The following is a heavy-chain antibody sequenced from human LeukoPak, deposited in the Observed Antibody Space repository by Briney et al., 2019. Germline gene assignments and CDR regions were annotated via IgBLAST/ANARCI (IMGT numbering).Heavy chain of an antibody. D-gene: IGHD5-12*01. V-gene: IGHV1-46*01. Sequence: ASVKVSCKASGYTFTGYYMHWVRQAPGQGLEWMGIINPSGGSTSYAQKFQGRVTMTRDTSTSTVYMELSSLRSEDTAVYYCARAGAEVATIFRFDPWGQGTLVTVSS. CDR3: ARAGAEVATIFRFDP. J-gene: IGHJ5*02. CDR2: INPSGGST. CDR1: GYTFTGYY.